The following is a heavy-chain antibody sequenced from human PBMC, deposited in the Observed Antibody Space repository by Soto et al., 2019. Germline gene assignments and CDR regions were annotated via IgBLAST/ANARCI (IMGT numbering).Heavy chain of an antibody. CDR3: AWDPGSGWPGNY. D-gene: IGHD6-19*01. CDR1: GGTFSSYA. V-gene: IGHV1-69*13. CDR2: IIPIFGTA. Sequence: ASVKVSCKASGGTFSSYAISWVRQAPGQGLEWMGGIIPIFGTANYAQKFQGRVTITADESTSTAYMELSSLRSEDTAVYYCAWDPGSGWPGNYWGQGTLVTVSS. J-gene: IGHJ4*02.